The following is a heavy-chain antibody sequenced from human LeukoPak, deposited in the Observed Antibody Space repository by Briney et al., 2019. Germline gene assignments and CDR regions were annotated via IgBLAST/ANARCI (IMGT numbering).Heavy chain of an antibody. V-gene: IGHV4-39*01. D-gene: IGHD6-6*01. CDR2: MYHIGST. J-gene: IGHJ4*02. CDR3: ARGRRAARPTHFDY. CDR1: GGSISSSGYY. Sequence: SETLSLTCTVSGGSISSSGYYWGWIRQPPGKGLEWIGSMYHIGSTYYNPSLKSRVTISVDTSKNQFSLKLSSVTAADTAVYYCARGRRAARPTHFDYWGQGTLVTVSS.